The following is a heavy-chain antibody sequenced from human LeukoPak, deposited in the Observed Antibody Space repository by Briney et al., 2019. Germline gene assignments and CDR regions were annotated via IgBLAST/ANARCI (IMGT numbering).Heavy chain of an antibody. J-gene: IGHJ4*02. D-gene: IGHD6-6*01. Sequence: PGGSLRLSCAASGFSLSSYAMSWVRQAPGKGLEWVSATSSSDSGTYYADSVRGRFTISRDNSTNTLYLHMKSLRAEDAAVYYCAKDRRSSSGIETFFDYWGQGTLATVSS. V-gene: IGHV3-23*01. CDR3: AKDRRSSSGIETFFDY. CDR1: GFSLSSYA. CDR2: TSSSDSGT.